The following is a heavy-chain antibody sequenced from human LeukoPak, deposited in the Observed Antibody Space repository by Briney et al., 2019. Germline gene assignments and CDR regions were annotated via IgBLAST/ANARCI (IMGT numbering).Heavy chain of an antibody. CDR3: ARYGDTAMVGRGDFDY. CDR2: ISYSGST. CDR1: GGSISNYY. Sequence: SETLSLTCTVSGGSISNYYWSWIRQPPGKGLEWIGYISYSGSTNYNPSLRSRVTISVDTSKNQFSLKVSSVTAADTAVYYCARYGDTAMVGRGDFDYWGQGTLVTVSS. V-gene: IGHV4-59*08. D-gene: IGHD5-18*01. J-gene: IGHJ4*02.